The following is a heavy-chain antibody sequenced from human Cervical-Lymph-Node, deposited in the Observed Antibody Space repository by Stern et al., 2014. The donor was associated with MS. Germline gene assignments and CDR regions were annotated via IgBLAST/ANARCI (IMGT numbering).Heavy chain of an antibody. V-gene: IGHV3-33*01. CDR1: GFTFSSYG. J-gene: IGHJ6*02. CDR3: ARGPLRFLEWFKVDV. Sequence: QVQLVQSGGGVVQPGRSLRLSCAASGFTFSSYGMHWVRQAPGKGLEWGSLIWYDGNNKYYVDSVKGRFTISRDNSKNTVFLQMNNLRAEDTAVYYCARGPLRFLEWFKVDVWGQGTTVTVSS. D-gene: IGHD3-3*01. CDR2: IWYDGNNK.